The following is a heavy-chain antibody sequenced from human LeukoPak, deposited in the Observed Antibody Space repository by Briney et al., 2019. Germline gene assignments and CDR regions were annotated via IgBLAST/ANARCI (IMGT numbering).Heavy chain of an antibody. CDR3: ARDLPGDYPY. V-gene: IGHV1-69*13. CDR1: GGTFSSYA. D-gene: IGHD4-17*01. CDR2: IIPIFGTA. Sequence: WASVKVSCKASGGTFSSYAISWVRQAPGQGLEWMGGIIPIFGTANYAQKFQGRVTITADESTSTAYMELSSLRSEDTAVYYCARDLPGDYPYWGQGTLVTVSS. J-gene: IGHJ4*02.